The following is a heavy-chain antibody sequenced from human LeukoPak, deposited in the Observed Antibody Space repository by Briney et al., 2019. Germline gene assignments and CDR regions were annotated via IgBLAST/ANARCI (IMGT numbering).Heavy chain of an antibody. CDR3: ASSSKSATMVRAWSYNWFDP. D-gene: IGHD3-10*01. CDR2: IIPIFGTA. V-gene: IGHV1-69*05. J-gene: IGHJ5*02. Sequence: SVKVSCKASGGTFSSYAISWVRQAPGQGLEWMGRIIPIFGTANYAQKFQGRVTITTDESTSTAYMELSSLGSEDTAVYYCASSSKSATMVRAWSYNWFDPWGQGTLVTVSS. CDR1: GGTFSSYA.